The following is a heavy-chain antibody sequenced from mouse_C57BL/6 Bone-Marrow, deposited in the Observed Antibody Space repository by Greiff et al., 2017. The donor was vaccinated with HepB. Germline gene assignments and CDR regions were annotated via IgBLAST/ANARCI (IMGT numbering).Heavy chain of an antibody. Sequence: EVQLVESGGGLVQPGGSLKLSCAASGFTFSDYYMYWVRQTPEKRLEWVAYISNGGGSTYYPDTVKGRFTISRDNAKNTLYLQMSRLKSEDTAMYYCARDYGSSYVDYWGQGTTLTVSS. CDR2: ISNGGGST. CDR1: GFTFSDYY. V-gene: IGHV5-12*01. J-gene: IGHJ2*01. D-gene: IGHD1-1*01. CDR3: ARDYGSSYVDY.